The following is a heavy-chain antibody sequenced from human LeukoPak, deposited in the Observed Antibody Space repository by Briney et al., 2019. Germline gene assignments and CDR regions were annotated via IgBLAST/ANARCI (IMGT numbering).Heavy chain of an antibody. D-gene: IGHD2-8*02. CDR2: IYYSGST. Sequence: PSETLSLTCTVSGGSISSYYWSWIRQPPGKGLEWIGYIYYSGSTNYNPSLKSRVTISVDTSKNQFSLKLSSVTAADTAVYYCATGGVRTKIDYWGQGTLVTVSS. CDR1: GGSISSYY. V-gene: IGHV4-59*01. J-gene: IGHJ4*02. CDR3: ATGGVRTKIDY.